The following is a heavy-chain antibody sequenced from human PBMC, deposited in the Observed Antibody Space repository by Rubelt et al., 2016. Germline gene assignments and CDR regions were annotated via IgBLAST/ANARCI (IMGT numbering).Heavy chain of an antibody. J-gene: IGHJ4*02. V-gene: IGHV7-4-1*02. CDR3: ARVIAAAGRDGNYFDY. D-gene: IGHD6-13*01. CDR1: GYTFTSYA. Sequence: QVQLVQSGSELKKPGASVKVSCKASGYTFTSYAMNWVRQAPGQGLEWMGWINTNTGNPTYAQGFTGRFVVSLDTHVRTAYLQISSLKAEDTAVYYCARVIAAAGRDGNYFDYWGQGTLVTVSS. CDR2: INTNTGNP.